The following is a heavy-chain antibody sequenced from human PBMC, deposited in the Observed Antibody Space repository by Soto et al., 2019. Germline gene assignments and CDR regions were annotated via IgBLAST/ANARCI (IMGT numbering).Heavy chain of an antibody. V-gene: IGHV4-38-2*01. Sequence: PSETLSLTCAVSGESISSCYYCGWIRHPPGQGLEWIGINHHSGSTYYTPSLRSRITISVDTSKNQFSLKMPSVTAADTSVYYCERWSGNVPGGYWGQGILVPVSS. J-gene: IGHJ4*02. CDR2: NHHSGST. D-gene: IGHD3-3*01. CDR3: ERWSGNVPGGY. CDR1: GESISSCYY.